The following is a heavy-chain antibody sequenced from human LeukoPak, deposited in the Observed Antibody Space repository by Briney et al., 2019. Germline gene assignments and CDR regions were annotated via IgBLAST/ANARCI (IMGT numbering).Heavy chain of an antibody. CDR3: AREYYYNSRTYFPLDH. D-gene: IGHD2/OR15-2a*01. J-gene: IGHJ4*02. CDR1: GYTFTSYG. CDR2: ISAYNGET. V-gene: IGHV1-18*01. Sequence: GASVTVSCKASGYTFTSYGISWVRQAPGQGLEWLGWISAYNGETAYAQKFQGRVTVTTDTSTSTAYMELRSLRSDDTAVYYCAREYYYNSRTYFPLDHWGQGTLVTVSS.